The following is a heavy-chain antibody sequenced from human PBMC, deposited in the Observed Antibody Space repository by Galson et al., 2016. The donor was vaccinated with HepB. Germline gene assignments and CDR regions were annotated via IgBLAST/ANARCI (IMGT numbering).Heavy chain of an antibody. CDR2: INHGGAT. V-gene: IGHV4-34*01. J-gene: IGHJ4*02. CDR3: ARMEKWPTAHADV. Sequence: SETLSLTCAVYGGSFTAHYWTWIRQHPGKGFEWIGDINHGGATNYNPSPGSRGTISVDTSKNQLSLSLNSVTAADTAVYFCARMEKWPTAHADVWGQGTLVTVSS. D-gene: IGHD5-12*01. CDR1: GGSFTAHY.